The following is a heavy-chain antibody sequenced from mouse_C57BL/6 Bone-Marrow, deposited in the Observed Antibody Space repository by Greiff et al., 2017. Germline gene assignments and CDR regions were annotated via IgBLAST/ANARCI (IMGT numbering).Heavy chain of an antibody. CDR2: IYPGDGDT. J-gene: IGHJ3*01. Sequence: QVQLKESGAELVKPGASVKISCKASGYAFSSYWMNWVKQRPGKGLEWIGQIYPGDGDTNYNGKFKGKATLTADKSSSTAYMQLSSLTSEDSAVYFCARRGLYYSNHQAWFAYWGQGTLVTVSA. V-gene: IGHV1-80*01. CDR1: GYAFSSYW. CDR3: ARRGLYYSNHQAWFAY. D-gene: IGHD2-5*01.